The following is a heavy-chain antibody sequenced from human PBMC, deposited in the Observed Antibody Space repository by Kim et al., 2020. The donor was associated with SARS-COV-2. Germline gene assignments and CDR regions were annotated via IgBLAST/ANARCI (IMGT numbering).Heavy chain of an antibody. CDR3: AREGWFGEFYGMDV. Sequence: PALKERVTLSVDTSKNQFSLRLSSVTAADTAVYYCAREGWFGEFYGMDVWGQGTTVTVSS. D-gene: IGHD3-10*01. V-gene: IGHV4-59*01. J-gene: IGHJ6*02.